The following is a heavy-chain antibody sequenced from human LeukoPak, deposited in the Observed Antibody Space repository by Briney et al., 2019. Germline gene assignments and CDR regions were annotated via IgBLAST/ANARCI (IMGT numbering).Heavy chain of an antibody. CDR1: GGTFSSYA. CDR3: ASGDYCSGGSCYFDY. D-gene: IGHD2-15*01. Sequence: GASVKVSCKASGGTFSSYAISWVRQAPGQGLEWMGGIIPIFGTANYAQKFQGRVTITADESTSTAYMELSSLRSEDTAVYYCASGDYCSGGSCYFDYWGQGTLVTVSS. V-gene: IGHV1-69*13. J-gene: IGHJ4*02. CDR2: IIPIFGTA.